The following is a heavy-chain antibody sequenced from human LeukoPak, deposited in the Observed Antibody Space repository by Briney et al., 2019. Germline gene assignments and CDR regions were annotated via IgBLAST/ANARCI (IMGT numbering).Heavy chain of an antibody. CDR3: AREVRTGYWPHVHYYYYMDV. Sequence: SETLSLTCTVSGGSISSHYWSWIRQPAGKGLECIGHMYISGSTDYNPSLKSRVTMSVETSKNQFSLELSSVTAADTAVYYCAREVRTGYWPHVHYYYYMDVWGKGTTVTVSS. CDR1: GGSISSHY. V-gene: IGHV4-4*07. J-gene: IGHJ6*03. CDR2: MYISGST. D-gene: IGHD3/OR15-3a*01.